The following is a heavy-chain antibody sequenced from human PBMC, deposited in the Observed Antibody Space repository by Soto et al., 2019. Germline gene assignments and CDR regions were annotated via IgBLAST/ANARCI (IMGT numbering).Heavy chain of an antibody. CDR3: ATNPAIEEVEAAFLMDG. J-gene: IGHJ6*04. CDR2: IIPIFGTA. V-gene: IGHV1-69*01. Sequence: QVQLVQSGAEVKKPGSSVKVSCKASGGTFSSYAISWVRQAPGQGLEWMGGIIPIFGTANYEQKFRGRATITADEATSTAYMELSSLRAADTAVYDCATNPAIEEVEAAFLMDGWGKGTTVTVSA. CDR1: GGTFSSYA. D-gene: IGHD2-21*01.